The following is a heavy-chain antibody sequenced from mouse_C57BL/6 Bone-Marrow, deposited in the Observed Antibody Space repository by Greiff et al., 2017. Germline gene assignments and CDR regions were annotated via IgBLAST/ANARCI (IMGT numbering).Heavy chain of an antibody. Sequence: VQLQQSGAELARPGASVKLSCKASGYTFTSYGISWVKQRTGQGLEWIGEIYPRSGNTYYNEKFKGKATLTADKSSSTAYMELRSLTSEDSAVYFCARTDYYYGSSYLLYYAMDYWGQGTSVTVSS. D-gene: IGHD1-1*01. CDR1: GYTFTSYG. J-gene: IGHJ4*01. CDR3: ARTDYYYGSSYLLYYAMDY. CDR2: IYPRSGNT. V-gene: IGHV1-81*01.